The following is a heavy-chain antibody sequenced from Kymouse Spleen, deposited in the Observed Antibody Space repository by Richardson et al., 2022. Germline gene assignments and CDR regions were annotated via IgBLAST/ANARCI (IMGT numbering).Heavy chain of an antibody. CDR1: GGSFSGYY. CDR3: AREGAARPGWFDP. V-gene: IGHV4-34*01. Sequence: QVQLQQWGAGLLKPSETLSLTCAVYGGSFSGYYWSWIRQPPGKGLEWIGEINHSGSTNYNPSLKSRVTISVDTSKNQFSLKLSSVTAADTAVYYCAREGAARPGWFDPWGQGTLVTVSS. CDR2: INHSGST. J-gene: IGHJ5*02. D-gene: IGHD6-6*01.